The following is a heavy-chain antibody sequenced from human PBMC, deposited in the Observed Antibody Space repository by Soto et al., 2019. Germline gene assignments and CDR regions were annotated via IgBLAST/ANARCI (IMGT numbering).Heavy chain of an antibody. D-gene: IGHD3-22*01. Sequence: TSETLSLTCTVSDGSLSPNYWSWIRQPPGKGLEWIGYIYFAGTTTYNPSLQSRVSISLDTSKNEVSLKLTSVTAADTAVYFCARFGAYYQAKDSWGQGTLVTVSA. J-gene: IGHJ1*01. CDR3: ARFGAYYQAKDS. V-gene: IGHV4-59*08. CDR2: IYFAGTT. CDR1: DGSLSPNY.